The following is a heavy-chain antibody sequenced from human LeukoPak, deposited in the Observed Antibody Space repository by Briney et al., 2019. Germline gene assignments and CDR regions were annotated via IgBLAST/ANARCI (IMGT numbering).Heavy chain of an antibody. CDR2: ISYDGSNK. CDR3: ARLGLIEYSSSSGAFDI. D-gene: IGHD6-6*01. V-gene: IGHV3-30-3*01. Sequence: GRSLRLSCAASGFTFSSYAMHWVRQAPGKGLEWVAVISYDGSNKYYADSVKGRFTISRDNSKNTLYLQMNSLRAEDTAVYYCARLGLIEYSSSSGAFDIWGQGTMVTVSS. CDR1: GFTFSSYA. J-gene: IGHJ3*02.